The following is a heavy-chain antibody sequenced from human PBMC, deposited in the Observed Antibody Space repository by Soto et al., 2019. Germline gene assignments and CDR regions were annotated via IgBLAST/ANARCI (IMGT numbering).Heavy chain of an antibody. CDR2: FSAGGSR. D-gene: IGHD5-12*01. J-gene: IGHJ4*02. Sequence: EVQLLESGGGLVQPGGSLRLSCAASGFTVSSSAMIWVRQAPGKGLEWVATFSAGGSRYYADSVKGRFTISRNSSQNTVYLQMNSLRVEDTAVYYCARWAGYGDEWGQGTLVTVSS. CDR1: GFTVSSSA. CDR3: ARWAGYGDE. V-gene: IGHV3-23*01.